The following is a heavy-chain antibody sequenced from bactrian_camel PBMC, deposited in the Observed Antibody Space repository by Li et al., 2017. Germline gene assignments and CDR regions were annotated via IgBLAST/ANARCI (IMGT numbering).Heavy chain of an antibody. D-gene: IGHD8*01. CDR3: VSLEAGYNWHKC. CDR1: GFTFRNYD. V-gene: IGHV3S10*01. J-gene: IGHJ4*01. Sequence: DVQLVESGGGLVQPGGSLRLSCAASGFTFRNYDMIWVRQAPGKGLEWVSSIYSDGTSTYYSDSVKGRFTISKDNAQNMVYLQANSLNPEDTAMYYCVSLEAGYNWHKCWGPGTQVTVS. CDR2: IYSDGTST.